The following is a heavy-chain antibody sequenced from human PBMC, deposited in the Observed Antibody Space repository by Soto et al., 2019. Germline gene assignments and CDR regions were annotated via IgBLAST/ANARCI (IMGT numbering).Heavy chain of an antibody. J-gene: IGHJ4*02. V-gene: IGHV4-34*01. CDR3: ARDVVVYMVRGVMVYYFDY. CDR1: GGSFSGYY. Sequence: QVQLQQWGAGLLKPSETLSLTCAVYGGSFSGYYWSWIRQPPGKGLEWIGEINHSGSTNYNPSLKSRVTISVDTSKNLFSLKLSSVTAADTAVYYCARDVVVYMVRGVMVYYFDYWGQGTLVTVSS. D-gene: IGHD3-10*01. CDR2: INHSGST.